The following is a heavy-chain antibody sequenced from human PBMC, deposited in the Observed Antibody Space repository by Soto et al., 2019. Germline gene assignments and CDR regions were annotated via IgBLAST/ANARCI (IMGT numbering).Heavy chain of an antibody. Sequence: QVQLVESGGGVVQPGRSLRLSCAASGFTFSSYGMHWVRQAPGKGLEWLAVIWNDGSNKLYGDSVKGRFTISRDNSKNTLYLQTNSLRGEDTSVYYCVRDETHTGLVIWGQGTLVTVSS. CDR2: IWNDGSNK. D-gene: IGHD3-16*01. V-gene: IGHV3-33*01. CDR1: GFTFSSYG. CDR3: VRDETHTGLVI. J-gene: IGHJ4*02.